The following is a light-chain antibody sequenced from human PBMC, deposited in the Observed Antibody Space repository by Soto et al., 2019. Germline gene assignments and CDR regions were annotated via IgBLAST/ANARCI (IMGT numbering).Light chain of an antibody. CDR2: AAS. CDR3: QQSYSTSSYA. V-gene: IGKV1-39*01. J-gene: IGKJ2*01. CDR1: QSISSY. Sequence: DIQMTQSPSSLSASVGDRVTITCRASQSISSYLNWYQQKPGKAPKLLIYAASSLQSGVPSRFSGSGSGPDFTLTISSLQPEDFATYYCQQSYSTSSYAFGQGTKLEIK.